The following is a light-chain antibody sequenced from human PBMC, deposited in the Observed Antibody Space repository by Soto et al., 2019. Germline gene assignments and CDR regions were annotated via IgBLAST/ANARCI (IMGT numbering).Light chain of an antibody. CDR3: QQYTNVPA. CDR2: AAS. V-gene: IGKV1-27*01. Sequence: DIQMTQSPSSLSASVGDRVTITCRASQGISNYLAWYQQIPGKVPKLLISAASTLHSVIPSRFSGSGSGTVFTLNISRLQPEYVATYYCQQYTNVPAFGGGTKVEIK. CDR1: QGISNY. J-gene: IGKJ4*01.